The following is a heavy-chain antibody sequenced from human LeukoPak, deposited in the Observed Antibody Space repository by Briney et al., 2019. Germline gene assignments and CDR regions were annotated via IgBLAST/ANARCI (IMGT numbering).Heavy chain of an antibody. CDR3: ARGGGITMVRGVPTRYWYFDL. V-gene: IGHV4-31*03. CDR2: IYYSGST. D-gene: IGHD3-10*01. CDR1: GGSISSGGYY. Sequence: SETLSLTCTVSGGSISSGGYYWSWIRQHPGKGLEWIRYIYYSGSTYYNPSLKSRVTISVDTSKNQFSLKLSSVTAADTAVYYCARGGGITMVRGVPTRYWYFDLWGRGTLVTVSS. J-gene: IGHJ2*01.